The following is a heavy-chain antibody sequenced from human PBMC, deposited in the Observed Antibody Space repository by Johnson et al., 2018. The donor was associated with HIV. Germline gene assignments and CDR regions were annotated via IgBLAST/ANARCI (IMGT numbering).Heavy chain of an antibody. D-gene: IGHD2-2*01. J-gene: IGHJ3*02. V-gene: IGHV3-30*03. Sequence: QMLLVESGGGLIQPGGSLRLSCAASGFTVSSYGMHWVRQAPGKGLEWVAVISYDGSNKYYADSVKGRFTISRDNSKNTLYLKMNSLRAEDTAVYYCARVAPAHDAFDIWGQGTMVTVSS. CDR1: GFTVSSYG. CDR2: ISYDGSNK. CDR3: ARVAPAHDAFDI.